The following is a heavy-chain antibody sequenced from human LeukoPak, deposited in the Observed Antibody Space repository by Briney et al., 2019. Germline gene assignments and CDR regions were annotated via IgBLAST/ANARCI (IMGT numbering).Heavy chain of an antibody. CDR3: ARGLTFGGVTNDAFDI. V-gene: IGHV1-46*01. CDR1: GYTFTSYY. D-gene: IGHD3-16*01. Sequence: GASVKVSCKASGYTFTSYYMNWVRQAPGQGLEWMGIINPTGGSTSYAQKFQGGVTMTRDTSTSTVYMELSSLRSEDTAVYYCARGLTFGGVTNDAFDIWGQGTVVTVSS. CDR2: INPTGGST. J-gene: IGHJ3*02.